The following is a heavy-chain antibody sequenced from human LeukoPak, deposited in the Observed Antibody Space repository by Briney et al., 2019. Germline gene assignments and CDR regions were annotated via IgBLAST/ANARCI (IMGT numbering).Heavy chain of an antibody. V-gene: IGHV3-23*01. J-gene: IGHJ4*02. D-gene: IGHD6-13*01. CDR2: ISGSGGST. Sequence: GGSLRLSCATSGFIFSTYALSWVRQAPGKGLEWASSISGSGGSTYHADSVRGRFTISRDSSKNTLYLQMNSLRAEDTAIYYCARVIRAAPGKGYFDYWGQGTLVTVSS. CDR1: GFIFSTYA. CDR3: ARVIRAAPGKGYFDY.